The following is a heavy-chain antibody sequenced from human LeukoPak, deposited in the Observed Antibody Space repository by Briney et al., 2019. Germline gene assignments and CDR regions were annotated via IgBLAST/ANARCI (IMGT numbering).Heavy chain of an antibody. Sequence: GGSLRLSCAASGFTFSSHYMNWVRQAPGKGLEWVSSISTSNNNIYYADSVKGRFTISRDNAKDSLYLQMNSLRTEDTAVYYCARTADIAGADYWGQGTLVTVSS. J-gene: IGHJ4*02. CDR3: ARTADIAGADY. D-gene: IGHD2-15*01. V-gene: IGHV3-21*01. CDR1: GFTFSSHY. CDR2: ISTSNNNI.